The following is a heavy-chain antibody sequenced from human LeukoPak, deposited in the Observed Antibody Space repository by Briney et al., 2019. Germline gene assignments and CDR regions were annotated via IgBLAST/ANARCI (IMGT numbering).Heavy chain of an antibody. CDR2: ISSSSSYI. Sequence: PGGSLRLSCAASGFTFSSYAMSWVRQAPGKGLEWVSSISSSSSYIYYADSVKGRFTISRDNAKNSLYLQMNSLRAEDTAVYYCARSGAVVPYFDYWGQGTLVTVSS. D-gene: IGHD3-10*01. CDR3: ARSGAVVPYFDY. CDR1: GFTFSSYA. J-gene: IGHJ4*02. V-gene: IGHV3-21*01.